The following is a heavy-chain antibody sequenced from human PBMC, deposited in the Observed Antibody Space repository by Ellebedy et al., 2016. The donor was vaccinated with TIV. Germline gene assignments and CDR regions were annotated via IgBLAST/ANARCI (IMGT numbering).Heavy chain of an antibody. J-gene: IGHJ5*02. V-gene: IGHV4-59*12. CDR1: GGSFSNYY. D-gene: IGHD3-10*01. CDR2: IFYSETT. CDR3: ARVGLRFGELSTWKWFDP. Sequence: SETLSLTCIVSGGSFSNYYWNRIRQPPGKGLEWIGHIFYSETTNYNPSLRSRVTISVDTSKNQFSLKLNSVTAADTAVYFCARVGLRFGELSTWKWFDPWGQGTLVTVSS.